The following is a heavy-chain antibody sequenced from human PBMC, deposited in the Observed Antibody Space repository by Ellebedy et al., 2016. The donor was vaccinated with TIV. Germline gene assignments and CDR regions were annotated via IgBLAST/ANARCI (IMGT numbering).Heavy chain of an antibody. J-gene: IGHJ3*02. V-gene: IGHV1-18*01. D-gene: IGHD3-10*01. CDR3: VHTGDRGI. CDR2: ISTYNGDT. Sequence: AASVKVSCKASGYTFTSYGLSWVRQAPGQGLEWMGWISTYNGDTKYAQQFQGRIAMTADSSTTTAHLDLGSLRSDDTAIYYCVHTGDRGIWGQGTVVTVSS. CDR1: GYTFTSYG.